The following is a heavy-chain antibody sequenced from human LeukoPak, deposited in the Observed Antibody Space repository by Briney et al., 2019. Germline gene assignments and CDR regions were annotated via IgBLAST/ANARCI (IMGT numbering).Heavy chain of an antibody. D-gene: IGHD1-1*01. Sequence: GGSLRLSCAASRFTFSSYGMHGVRQAPGRGLEGVTFIWYDGSDKYYPDSVKGRFTISRDNSKNTLYLQMNSLRPEDTAVYYCAKERSATGIQRYFDYWGQGTLVTVSS. CDR1: RFTFSSYG. J-gene: IGHJ4*02. V-gene: IGHV3-30*02. CDR2: IWYDGSDK. CDR3: AKERSATGIQRYFDY.